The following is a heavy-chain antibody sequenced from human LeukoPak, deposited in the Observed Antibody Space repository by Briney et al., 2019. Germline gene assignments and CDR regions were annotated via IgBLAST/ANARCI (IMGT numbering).Heavy chain of an antibody. CDR3: GTVCTTRAGGSES. CDR2: IDPKSGGT. D-gene: IGHD1-26*01. V-gene: IGHV1-2*02. Sequence: APVKVSYKTSGYSFTAYFMHWVRQAPGQGLEWMGWIDPKSGGTNYAQVFQGRVTMTRDTSISTMYMELIGLRYDDSAMYYCGTVCTTRAGGSESWGQGTLVTVSS. CDR1: GYSFTAYF. J-gene: IGHJ5*02.